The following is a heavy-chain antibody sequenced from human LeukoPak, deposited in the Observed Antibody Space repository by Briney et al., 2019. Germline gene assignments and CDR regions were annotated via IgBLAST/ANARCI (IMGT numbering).Heavy chain of an antibody. CDR3: VRELGGYYYDSSGYYSFDY. Sequence: GASVKVSCKASGYTFTSYGISWVRQAPGQGLEWMGWISAYNGNTNYAQKLQGRVTMTTDTSTSTAYMELRSLRSDDTAVYYCVRELGGYYYDSSGYYSFDYWGQGTLVTVSS. CDR1: GYTFTSYG. CDR2: ISAYNGNT. J-gene: IGHJ4*02. D-gene: IGHD3-22*01. V-gene: IGHV1-18*01.